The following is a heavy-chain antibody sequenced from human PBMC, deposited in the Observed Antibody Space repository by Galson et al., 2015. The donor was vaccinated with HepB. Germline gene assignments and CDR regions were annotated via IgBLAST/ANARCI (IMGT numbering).Heavy chain of an antibody. CDR2: MYYRGST. Sequence: TLSLTCTVSGGSISSGDYYWSWIRQHPGKGLEWIGYMYYRGSTYYNPSLKSRVTMSVDTSKNHLSLKVYSVTAADTAVYYCARVRSGWYWFDPWGQGTLVTVSS. CDR3: ARVRSGWYWFDP. D-gene: IGHD6-19*01. CDR1: GGSISSGDYY. J-gene: IGHJ5*02. V-gene: IGHV4-31*03.